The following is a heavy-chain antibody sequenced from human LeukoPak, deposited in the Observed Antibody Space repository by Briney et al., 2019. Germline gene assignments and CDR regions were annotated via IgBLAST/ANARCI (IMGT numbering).Heavy chain of an antibody. J-gene: IGHJ4*02. CDR3: ARAGGYCGRISCPYYFDY. CDR1: GYTSTSYD. D-gene: IGHD2-15*01. Sequence: ASAKVSCKASGYTSTSYDINSVRHTTQQGLGWMGWLNLNSGNTGYAQKFQDRVTITRNTSITTAYLELSSLRSEDTAVYYCARAGGYCGRISCPYYFDYWGQGSLVAASS. CDR2: LNLNSGNT. V-gene: IGHV1-8*01.